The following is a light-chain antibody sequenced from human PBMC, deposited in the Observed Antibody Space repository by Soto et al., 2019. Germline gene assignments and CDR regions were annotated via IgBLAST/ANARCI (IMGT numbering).Light chain of an antibody. V-gene: IGKV1-17*01. J-gene: IGKJ1*01. CDR1: QSISNH. CDR3: QHYNSYSEA. CDR2: AAS. Sequence: DIQMTQSPSSLSASVEDRVIITCRASQSISNHLNWYQQKPGKAPKRLIFAASSLQSGVPSRFSGSGSGTEFTLTISSLQPEDFATYYCQHYNSYSEAFGQGTKVDIK.